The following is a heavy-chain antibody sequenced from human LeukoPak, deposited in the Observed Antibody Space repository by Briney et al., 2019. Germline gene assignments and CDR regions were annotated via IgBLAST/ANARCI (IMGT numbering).Heavy chain of an antibody. CDR3: ARLYYDSSGYYQICYFDY. D-gene: IGHD3-22*01. CDR1: GGSISSSSYY. V-gene: IGHV4-39*01. Sequence: SETLSLTCTVSGGSISSSSYYWGWIRQPPGKGLEGIGSIYYSGSTYYNPSLKSRVTISVDTSKNQFSLNLSSVTAADTAVYYCARLYYDSSGYYQICYFDYWGQGTLVTVSS. J-gene: IGHJ4*02. CDR2: IYYSGST.